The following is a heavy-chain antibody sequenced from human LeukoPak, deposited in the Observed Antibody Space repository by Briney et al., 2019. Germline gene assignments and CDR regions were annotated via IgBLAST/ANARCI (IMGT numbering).Heavy chain of an antibody. V-gene: IGHV1-2*06. J-gene: IGHJ5*02. Sequence: ASVKVSCKASGYTFTGYYMHWVRQAPGQGLEWMGRINPNSGGTNYAQKFQGRVTMTRDTSISTACMELSRLRSDDTAVYYCARDRRIQLWSGHNWFDPWGQGTLVTVSS. CDR2: INPNSGGT. CDR1: GYTFTGYY. D-gene: IGHD5-18*01. CDR3: ARDRRIQLWSGHNWFDP.